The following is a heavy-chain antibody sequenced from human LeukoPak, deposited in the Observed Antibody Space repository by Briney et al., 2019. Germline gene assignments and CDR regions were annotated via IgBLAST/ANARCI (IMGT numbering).Heavy chain of an antibody. CDR3: AKDKGDSSGWLYYFDY. J-gene: IGHJ4*02. D-gene: IGHD6-19*01. CDR2: ISGSGGST. Sequence: PGGSLRLFCAASGFTFSSYAMSWDRQAPGKGLEWVSAISGSGGSTYYADSVKGRFTISRDNSKNTLYLQMNSLRAEDTAVYYCAKDKGDSSGWLYYFDYWGQGTLVTVSS. V-gene: IGHV3-23*01. CDR1: GFTFSSYA.